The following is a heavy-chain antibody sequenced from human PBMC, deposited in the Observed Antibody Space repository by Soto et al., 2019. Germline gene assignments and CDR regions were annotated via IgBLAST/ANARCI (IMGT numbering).Heavy chain of an antibody. CDR1: GFTFSNDW. V-gene: IGHV3-7*01. D-gene: IGHD1-26*01. Sequence: EGQLVDSGGGLVQPGGSLRLSCAASGFTFSNDWMSWVRQAPGKGLEWVANIKQDGSEKYYVDSVKGRSTISRDNAKNSLYLQMNSRRAEDPAVYYCARAGGWLYADYWGPGTLVTVSS. CDR3: ARAGGWLYADY. J-gene: IGHJ4*02. CDR2: IKQDGSEK.